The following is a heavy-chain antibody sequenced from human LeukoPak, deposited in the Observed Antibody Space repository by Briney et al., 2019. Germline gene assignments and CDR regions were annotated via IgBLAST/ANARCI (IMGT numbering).Heavy chain of an antibody. CDR3: AREVGGSRMAYNWFDP. D-gene: IGHD3-3*01. CDR1: GFSFSSYA. V-gene: IGHV3-30*04. Sequence: GGSLRLSCAASGFSFSSYALHWVRQAPGKGLEWVAVISYDGNNEYYADSVKGRFTISRDNAKNSLYLQMNSLRAEDTAVYYCAREVGGSRMAYNWFDPWGQGTLVTVSS. J-gene: IGHJ5*02. CDR2: ISYDGNNE.